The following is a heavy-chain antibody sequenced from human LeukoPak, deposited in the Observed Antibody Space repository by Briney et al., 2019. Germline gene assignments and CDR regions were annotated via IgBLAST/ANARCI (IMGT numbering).Heavy chain of an antibody. V-gene: IGHV3-15*07. CDR1: GITFSNYA. CDR2: IKSKTDGGTT. Sequence: TPGGSLRLSCVASGITFSNYAVNWVRQAPGKGLEWVGRIKSKTDGGTTDYAAPVKGRFTISRDDSKNTLYLQMNSLKTEDTAVYYCSTTYYYDSSEGYWGQGTLVTVSS. J-gene: IGHJ4*02. CDR3: STTYYYDSSEGY. D-gene: IGHD3-22*01.